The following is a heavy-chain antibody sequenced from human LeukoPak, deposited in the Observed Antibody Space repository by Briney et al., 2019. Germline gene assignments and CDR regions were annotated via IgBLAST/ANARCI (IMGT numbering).Heavy chain of an antibody. CDR2: INAGNGNT. CDR3: ARDQPGSSSSYYYYYMDV. CDR1: GYTFTSYA. V-gene: IGHV1-3*01. D-gene: IGHD6-6*01. J-gene: IGHJ6*03. Sequence: ASVKVSCKASGYTFTSYAMHWVRQAPGQRLEWMGWINAGNGNTKYSQKFQGRVTITRDTSASTAYMELSSLRSDDTAVYYCARDQPGSSSSYYYYYMDVWGKGTTVTVSS.